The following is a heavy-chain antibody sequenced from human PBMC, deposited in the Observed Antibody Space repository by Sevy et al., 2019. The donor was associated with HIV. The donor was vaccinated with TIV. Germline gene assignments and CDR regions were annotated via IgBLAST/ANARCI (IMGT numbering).Heavy chain of an antibody. J-gene: IGHJ4*02. CDR3: AGWSSAWTLFDY. CDR1: GFTVSRNY. Sequence: GGSLRLSCAASGFTVSRNYMSWVREAPGKGLEWVSVIYSDGKTFYADSVQDRFTISRDNSKNTLYLQMNSLRAEDTAVYYCAGWSSAWTLFDYWGQGTLVTVSS. CDR2: IYSDGKT. D-gene: IGHD6-19*01. V-gene: IGHV3-66*01.